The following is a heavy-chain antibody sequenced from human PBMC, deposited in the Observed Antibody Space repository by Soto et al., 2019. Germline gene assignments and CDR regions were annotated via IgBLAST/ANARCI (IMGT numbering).Heavy chain of an antibody. Sequence: SGPTVVNARETLTLTCTCSGFSLTTGGMGMGWIRQPPGKALEWLALIYWDGDRRYRPSLMSRLTIAKYTAKDQVVLTMTNMNPVDTATYSCIHSCCGGACFLSSSADHPYRLAIWGQGTTVT. J-gene: IGHJ3*02. CDR1: GFSLTTGGMG. CDR2: IYWDGDR. V-gene: IGHV2-5*02. D-gene: IGHD2-21*02. CDR3: IHSCCGGACFLSSSADHPYRLAI.